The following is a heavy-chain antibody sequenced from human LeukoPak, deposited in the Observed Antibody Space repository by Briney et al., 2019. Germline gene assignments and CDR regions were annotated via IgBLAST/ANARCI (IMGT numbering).Heavy chain of an antibody. CDR3: ARPNYDNSGYYLAEYFQH. CDR1: GGTFSSYA. Sequence: SVKVSCKASGGTFSSYAISWVRQAPGQGLEWMGGIIPIFGTANYAQKFQGRVTITADESTSTAYMELSSLRSEDTAVYYCARPNYDNSGYYLAEYFQHWGQGTLVTVSS. J-gene: IGHJ1*01. CDR2: IIPIFGTA. V-gene: IGHV1-69*13. D-gene: IGHD3-22*01.